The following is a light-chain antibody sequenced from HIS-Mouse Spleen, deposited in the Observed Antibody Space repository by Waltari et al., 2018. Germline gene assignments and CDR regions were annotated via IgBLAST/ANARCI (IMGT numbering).Light chain of an antibody. CDR3: AAWDDSLSGPV. V-gene: IGLV1-47*01. J-gene: IGLJ3*02. Sequence: QSVLTHPPSASGTPGQRVTISCSGSSSNIGSNYVYWYQQLPGTAPKLLIYRNNQRPSGVPDRLSGSKSGTSASLAISGLRSEDEADYYCAAWDDSLSGPVFGGGTKLTVL. CDR1: SSNIGSNY. CDR2: RNN.